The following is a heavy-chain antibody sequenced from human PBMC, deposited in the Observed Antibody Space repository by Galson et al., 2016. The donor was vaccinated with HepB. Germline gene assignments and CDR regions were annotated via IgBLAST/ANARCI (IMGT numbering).Heavy chain of an antibody. CDR1: GFSLTATGVG. V-gene: IGHV2-5*02. J-gene: IGHJ3*01. Sequence: PALVKPTQTLTLTCTFSGFSLTATGVGVGWIRQPPGKAPEFLALIYWDADKRYSSSLKSRLTISRDTAKNQVVLTMTNMDTVDTGTYFCAHVAVSGKGGPFDGWGQGTTVIVSS. D-gene: IGHD6-19*01. CDR3: AHVAVSGKGGPFDG. CDR2: IYWDADK.